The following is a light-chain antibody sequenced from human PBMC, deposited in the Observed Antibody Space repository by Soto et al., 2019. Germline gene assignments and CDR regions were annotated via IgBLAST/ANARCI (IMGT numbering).Light chain of an antibody. CDR1: QSISNY. Sequence: IQMTQSPSSLSASVGDRVTITCRASQSISNYLNWYQQRPGKAPKLLIYAASSLQSGVPSRFSGSGSGTDFTLTISSLQPEDFATYYCLQDYNYPLTFGQGTKVDIK. CDR3: LQDYNYPLT. V-gene: IGKV1-6*01. J-gene: IGKJ1*01. CDR2: AAS.